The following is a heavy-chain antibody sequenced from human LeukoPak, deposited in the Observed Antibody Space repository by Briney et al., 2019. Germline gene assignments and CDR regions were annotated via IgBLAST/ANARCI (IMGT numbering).Heavy chain of an antibody. J-gene: IGHJ5*02. Sequence: PSETLSLTCTVSGGSISSYYWSWIRQPPGKGLEWIGYIYYSGSTNYNPSLKSRVTISVDTSKNQFSLKLSSVTAADTAMYYCARGVFWSGYYWWFDPWGQGTLVTVSS. CDR2: IYYSGST. CDR1: GGSISSYY. V-gene: IGHV4-59*01. CDR3: ARGVFWSGYYWWFDP. D-gene: IGHD3-3*01.